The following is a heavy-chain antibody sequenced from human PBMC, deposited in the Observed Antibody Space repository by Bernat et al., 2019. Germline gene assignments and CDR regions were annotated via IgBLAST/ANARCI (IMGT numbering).Heavy chain of an antibody. Sequence: QVQLQESGPGLVKPSETLSLTCAVSGYSISSGYYWGWIRQPPGKGLEWIGSIYHSGSTYYNPSLKSRVTISVDTSKNQFSLKLSSVTAADTAVYYCARVSVGRVAATTDYYHMDVWGKGTTVTVPS. CDR2: IYHSGST. D-gene: IGHD2-15*01. CDR3: ARVSVGRVAATTDYYHMDV. CDR1: GYSISSGYY. J-gene: IGHJ6*03. V-gene: IGHV4-38-2*01.